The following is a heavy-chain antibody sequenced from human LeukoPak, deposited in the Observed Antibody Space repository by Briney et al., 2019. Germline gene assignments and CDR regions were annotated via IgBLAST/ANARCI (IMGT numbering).Heavy chain of an antibody. CDR3: ARAPAAGRGNYFDY. D-gene: IGHD6-13*01. J-gene: IGHJ4*02. CDR1: GGTITTYY. V-gene: IGHV4-59*01. CDR2: IYYSGIT. Sequence: SETLSLTCTFSGGTITTYYWSWIRQPPGKGLEWIGYIYYSGITNYNPSLKSRVTISVDTSKNRFSLKLSSVTAADTAVYYCARAPAAGRGNYFDYWGQGTLVIVSS.